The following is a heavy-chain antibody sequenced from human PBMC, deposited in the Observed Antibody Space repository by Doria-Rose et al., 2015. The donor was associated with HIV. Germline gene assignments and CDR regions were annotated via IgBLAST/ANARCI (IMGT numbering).Heavy chain of an antibody. CDR3: ARIKSSRWYHKYYFDF. J-gene: IGHJ4*02. CDR1: GVSLSSPGMG. D-gene: IGHD6-13*01. V-gene: IGHV2-26*01. CDR2: IFSDDER. Sequence: TLXESGPVLXXPTETLTLTCXVSGVSLSSPGMGVSWIRQPPGKALEWLANIFSDDERSYKTSLKSRLTISRGTSESQVVLTMTDMDPVDTATYYCARIKSSRWYHKYYFDFWGQGTLVIVSA.